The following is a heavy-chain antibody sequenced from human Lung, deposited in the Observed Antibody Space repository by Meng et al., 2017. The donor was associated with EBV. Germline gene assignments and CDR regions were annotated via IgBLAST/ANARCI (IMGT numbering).Heavy chain of an antibody. D-gene: IGHD3-10*01. CDR3: ASESGRGFTPDY. Sequence: VQLLESGAEVKKPGSSVKVSCRTSGGTFRSDAVSWVRQAPGQGLEWMGGLIPMVGAPHYAQKFQGRVTIIADESTSTHSMELNSLRSEDTAMYYCASESGRGFTPDYWGQGTLVTVSS. V-gene: IGHV1-69*01. CDR2: LIPMVGAP. CDR1: GGTFRSDA. J-gene: IGHJ4*02.